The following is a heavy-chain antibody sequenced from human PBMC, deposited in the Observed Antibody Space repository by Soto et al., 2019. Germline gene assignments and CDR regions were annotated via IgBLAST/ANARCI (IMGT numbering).Heavy chain of an antibody. CDR1: GYTFTSYG. D-gene: IGHD3-9*01. J-gene: IGHJ4*01. CDR3: ARDLWGLRYFDWLSNFDY. V-gene: IGHV1-18*01. Sequence: ASVKVSCKASGYTFTSYGISWVRQATGQGLEWMGWISAYNGNTNYAQKLQGRVTMTTDTSTSTAYMELRSLRSEDTDVYYCARDLWGLRYFDWLSNFDYWG. CDR2: ISAYNGNT.